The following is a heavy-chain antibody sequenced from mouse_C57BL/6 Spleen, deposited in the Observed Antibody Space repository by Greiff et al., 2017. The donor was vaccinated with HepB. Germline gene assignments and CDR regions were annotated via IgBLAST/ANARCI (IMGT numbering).Heavy chain of an antibody. CDR1: GYTFTSYW. CDR3: ARKNYSNFWFAY. D-gene: IGHD2-5*01. Sequence: VKLQQPGAELVMPGASVKLSCKASGYTFTSYWMHWVKQRPGQGLEWIGEIDPSDSYNNYNQKFKGKSTLTVDKSSSTAYMQLSSLTSEDSAVYYCARKNYSNFWFAYWGQGTLVTVSA. CDR2: IDPSDSYN. V-gene: IGHV1-69*01. J-gene: IGHJ3*01.